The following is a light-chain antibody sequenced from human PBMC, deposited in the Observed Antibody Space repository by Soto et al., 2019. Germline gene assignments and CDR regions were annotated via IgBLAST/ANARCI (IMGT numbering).Light chain of an antibody. CDR2: DVN. Sequence: QSVLPQPRSVSGSAGQSVTNSCHAASSDVGGYNSVSWYQQHPVKAPKLMIYDVNKRPSGVPDRFSGSKSGNTASLTISGLQTEDEADYYCCSYAGTSYVFGTGTKGTVL. CDR3: CSYAGTSYV. J-gene: IGLJ1*01. V-gene: IGLV2-11*01. CDR1: SSDVGGYNS.